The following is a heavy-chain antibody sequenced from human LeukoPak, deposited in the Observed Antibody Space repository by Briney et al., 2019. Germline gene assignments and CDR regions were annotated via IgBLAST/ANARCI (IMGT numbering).Heavy chain of an antibody. CDR3: ARVAAAVPDQ. J-gene: IGHJ5*02. CDR1: GFTFTTYW. Sequence: GGSLRLSCAASGFTFTTYWMSWVRQAPGKGLEWVANIKQDGTEKYYMDSVKGRFTISRDNAKKSLELQMSSLRADGTAVYYWARVAAAVPDQWGQGTLVTVSS. V-gene: IGHV3-7*04. CDR2: IKQDGTEK. D-gene: IGHD6-13*01.